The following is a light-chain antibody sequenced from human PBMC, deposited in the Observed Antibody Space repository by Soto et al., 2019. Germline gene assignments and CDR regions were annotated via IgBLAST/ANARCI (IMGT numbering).Light chain of an antibody. CDR2: TAS. CDR3: QQSDNALT. CDR1: QDIRTY. Sequence: DIQMTQSPSSLSASVGDRVTVTCRASQDIRTYLNWYQQKPGKAPKLLIYTASNLQSGVPSRFSGSGSGTDFTLTISMLQPEDCATYYCQQSDNALTFGGGAKVDI. V-gene: IGKV1-39*01. J-gene: IGKJ4*01.